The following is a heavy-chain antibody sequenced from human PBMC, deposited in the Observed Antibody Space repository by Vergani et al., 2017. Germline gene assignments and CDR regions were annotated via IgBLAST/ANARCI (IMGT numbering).Heavy chain of an antibody. CDR2: INPYSGAT. CDR1: GYTFTGFH. D-gene: IGHD2-2*01. V-gene: IGHV1-2*02. CDR3: ARDPDIVVVPAAPYYYYYYGMDV. J-gene: IGHJ6*02. Sequence: QVQLVQSGTEMKKSGASVRVSCTTSGYTFTGFHIHWVRQAPGQGLQWLGWINPYSGATTYGQDFQGRVTMTTDTSTSTAYMELRSLRSDDTAVYYCARDPDIVVVPAAPYYYYYYGMDVWGQGTTVTVSS.